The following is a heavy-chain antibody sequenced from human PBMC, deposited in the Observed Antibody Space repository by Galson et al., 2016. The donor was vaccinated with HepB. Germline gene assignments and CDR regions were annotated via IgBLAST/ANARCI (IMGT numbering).Heavy chain of an antibody. CDR3: ARGLKYYYGSGSYLNNWFDP. CDR1: GGSFSGYY. V-gene: IGHV4-34*01. Sequence: ETLSLTCAVYGGSFSGYYWSWIRQPPGKGLEWIGEINHSGSTNYNPSLKSRVTISVDTSKNQFSLKLSSVTAADTAVYYCARGLKYYYGSGSYLNNWFDPWGQGTLVTVSS. CDR2: INHSGST. J-gene: IGHJ5*02. D-gene: IGHD3-10*01.